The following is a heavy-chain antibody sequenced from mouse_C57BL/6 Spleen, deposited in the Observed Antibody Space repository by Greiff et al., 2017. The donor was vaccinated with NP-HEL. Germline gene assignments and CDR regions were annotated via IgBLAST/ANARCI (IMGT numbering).Heavy chain of an antibody. J-gene: IGHJ4*01. V-gene: IGHV1-59*01. CDR3: ARRGTTVYYYAMDY. CDR1: GYTFTSYW. Sequence: QVQLQQPGAELVRPGTSVKLSCKASGYTFTSYWMHWVKQRPGQGLEWIGVIDPSDSYTNYNQKFKGKATLTVDTSSSTAYMQLSSLTSEDSAVYYCARRGTTVYYYAMDYWGQGTSVTVSS. CDR2: IDPSDSYT. D-gene: IGHD1-1*01.